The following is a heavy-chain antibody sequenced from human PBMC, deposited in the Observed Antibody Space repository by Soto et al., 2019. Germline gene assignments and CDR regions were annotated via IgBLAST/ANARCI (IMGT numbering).Heavy chain of an antibody. D-gene: IGHD2-15*01. CDR2: ISGSGGST. V-gene: IGHV3-23*01. CDR3: AIPSCSGGSCYPYYYYGMDV. Sequence: PGGSLRLSCAASGFTFSSYAMSWVRQAPGKGLEWVSAISGSGGSTYYADSFQGQVTISADKSISTAYLQWSSLKASDTAMYYCAIPSCSGGSCYPYYYYGMDVWGQGTTVTVSS. J-gene: IGHJ6*02. CDR1: GFTFSSYA.